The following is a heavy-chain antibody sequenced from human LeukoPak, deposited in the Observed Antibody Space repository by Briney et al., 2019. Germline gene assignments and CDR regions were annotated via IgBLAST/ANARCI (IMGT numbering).Heavy chain of an antibody. Sequence: SGGSLRLSCAASGFTFSTSTMHWVRQAPGKGLEWVAVISYDGSNKFYADSVKGRFAVSRDNSKNTLYLQMNSLRGYDSAVYYCARPLSNGYFHDSGGYYPYAMDAWGQGTTVTVSS. J-gene: IGHJ6*02. CDR2: ISYDGSNK. V-gene: IGHV3-30*09. CDR1: GFTFSTST. CDR3: ARPLSNGYFHDSGGYYPYAMDA. D-gene: IGHD3-22*01.